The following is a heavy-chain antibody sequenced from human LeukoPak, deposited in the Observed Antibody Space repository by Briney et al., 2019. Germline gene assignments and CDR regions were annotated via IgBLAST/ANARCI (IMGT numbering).Heavy chain of an antibody. CDR2: IYYSGST. Sequence: SETLSLTCTVSGGSISSGGYYWSWIRQRPGKGLEWIGYIYYSGSTYYNPSLKSRVTISVDTSKNQFSLKLSSVTAADTAVYYCARGRAYCSSTSCYRAPYYFDYWGQGTLVTVSS. J-gene: IGHJ4*02. V-gene: IGHV4-31*03. CDR1: GGSISSGGYY. CDR3: ARGRAYCSSTSCYRAPYYFDY. D-gene: IGHD2-2*01.